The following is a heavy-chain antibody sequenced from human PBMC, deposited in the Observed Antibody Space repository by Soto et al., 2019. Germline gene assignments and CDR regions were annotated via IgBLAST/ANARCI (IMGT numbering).Heavy chain of an antibody. Sequence: GGSLRLSCAASGFTFSSYAMHWVRQAPGKGLEWVAVISYDGSNKYYADSVKGRFTISRDNSKNTLYLQMNSLRAEDTAVYYCARDTAMVRPFDYWGQGTLVTVSS. D-gene: IGHD5-18*01. J-gene: IGHJ4*02. CDR2: ISYDGSNK. CDR1: GFTFSSYA. CDR3: ARDTAMVRPFDY. V-gene: IGHV3-30-3*01.